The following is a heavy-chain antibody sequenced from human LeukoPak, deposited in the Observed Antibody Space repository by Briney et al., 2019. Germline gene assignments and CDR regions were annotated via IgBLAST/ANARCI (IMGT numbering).Heavy chain of an antibody. CDR2: IYTSGST. CDR1: GGSISSGSYY. Sequence: PSQTLSLTCTVAGGSISSGSYYWSWIRQPAGKGLEWIGRIYTSGSTNYNPSLKSRVTISVDTSKNQFSLKVSSLTAAATAVYYCARADHYFGSGNYYTQFDSWGRGTLVTVSS. V-gene: IGHV4-61*02. CDR3: ARADHYFGSGNYYTQFDS. J-gene: IGHJ4*02. D-gene: IGHD3-10*01.